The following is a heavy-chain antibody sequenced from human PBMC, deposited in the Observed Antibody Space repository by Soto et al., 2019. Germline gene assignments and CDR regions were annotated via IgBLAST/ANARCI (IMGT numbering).Heavy chain of an antibody. CDR1: GFTFSSYA. V-gene: IGHV3-30*04. D-gene: IGHD2-21*02. Sequence: GGSLRLSCAASGFTFSSYAMHCVRQAPGRGLQWVAVVSYDGSNKYYADSVKGRFTISRDNSKNALYLQTNSLRAEDTAVYYCVKVVVTAMDSGYWGQGTLVTVSS. CDR2: VSYDGSNK. CDR3: VKVVVTAMDSGY. J-gene: IGHJ4*02.